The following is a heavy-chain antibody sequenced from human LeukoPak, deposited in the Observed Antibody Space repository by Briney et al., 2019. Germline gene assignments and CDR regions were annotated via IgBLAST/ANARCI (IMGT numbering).Heavy chain of an antibody. Sequence: GASVKVSCKASGYTFTSYYMHWVRQAPGQGLEWMGIINPSGGSTSYAQKFQGRVTMTRDTSTSTVYMELSSLRSDDTAVYYCARGRGYCSSTSCPRAFDIWGQGTMVTVSS. CDR1: GYTFTSYY. CDR3: ARGRGYCSSTSCPRAFDI. V-gene: IGHV1-46*01. J-gene: IGHJ3*02. D-gene: IGHD2-2*01. CDR2: INPSGGST.